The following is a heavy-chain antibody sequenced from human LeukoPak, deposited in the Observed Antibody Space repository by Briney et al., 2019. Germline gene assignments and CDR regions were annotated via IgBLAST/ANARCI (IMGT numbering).Heavy chain of an antibody. D-gene: IGHD1-26*01. Sequence: GGSLRLSCAASGFTFSSYAMSWVRQAPGKGLEWVANIKQDGSEKYYVNSVKGRFTISRDNAKNSLYLQMNSLRAEDTAVYYCARGSGSYSAVDYWGQGTLVTVSS. V-gene: IGHV3-7*01. CDR2: IKQDGSEK. CDR3: ARGSGSYSAVDY. J-gene: IGHJ4*02. CDR1: GFTFSSYA.